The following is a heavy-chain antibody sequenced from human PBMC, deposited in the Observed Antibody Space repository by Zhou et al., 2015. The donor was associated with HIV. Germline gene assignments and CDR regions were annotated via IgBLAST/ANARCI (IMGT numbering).Heavy chain of an antibody. CDR3: ARMTTVTTE. D-gene: IGHD4-17*01. Sequence: QVNLVQSGAEIKKPGASVKVSCKASGYNFKDYYMHWVRQAPGQGLEWMGWINPKTGGINYAQRFKGRITLTRDTSSTTAYMDLIRLKSDDTATYYCARMTTVTTEWGQGTLVIVSS. CDR1: GYNFKDYY. J-gene: IGHJ4*02. V-gene: IGHV1-2*02. CDR2: INPKTGGI.